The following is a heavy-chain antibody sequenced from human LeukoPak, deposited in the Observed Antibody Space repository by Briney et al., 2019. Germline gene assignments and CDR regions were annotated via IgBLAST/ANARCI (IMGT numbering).Heavy chain of an antibody. D-gene: IGHD4-17*01. Sequence: GGSLRLSCAASGFTFSSYGMPWVRQAPGKGLEWVSVISKDGSEKYYADSVKGRFTISRDNSRNTVYLQMNSLRIEDTAVYYCAKRAYGDSEVDYWGQGTLVTVSS. CDR2: ISKDGSEK. J-gene: IGHJ4*02. V-gene: IGHV3-30*18. CDR3: AKRAYGDSEVDY. CDR1: GFTFSSYG.